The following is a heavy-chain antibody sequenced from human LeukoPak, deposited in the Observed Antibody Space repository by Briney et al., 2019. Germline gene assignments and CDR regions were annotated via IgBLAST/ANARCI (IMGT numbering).Heavy chain of an antibody. CDR1: GYTLTELS. CDR3: ATVDSSGYYYLH. J-gene: IGHJ1*01. Sequence: ASVKVSCKVSGYTLTELSMHWVRQAPGKGLEWMGGFDPEDGETIYAQKFQGRVTMTEDTSTDTAYMELSSLGSEDTAVYYCATVDSSGYYYLHWGQGTLVTVSS. V-gene: IGHV1-24*01. D-gene: IGHD3-22*01. CDR2: FDPEDGET.